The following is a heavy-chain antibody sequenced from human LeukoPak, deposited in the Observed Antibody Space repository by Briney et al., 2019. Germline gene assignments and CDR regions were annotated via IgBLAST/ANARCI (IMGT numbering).Heavy chain of an antibody. V-gene: IGHV3-15*01. D-gene: IGHD1-26*01. CDR3: SGSHYGIAAFDM. CDR2: IKSKTDGGTT. Sequence: GGSLRLSCAASGFTFNYAWMSWVRQAPGKGLEWVGRIKSKTDGGTTDYGPPVKGRFTISRDNSKNTVYLQMNSLKTEDTAVYYCSGSHYGIAAFDMWGQGTMVTVSS. CDR1: GFTFNYAW. J-gene: IGHJ3*02.